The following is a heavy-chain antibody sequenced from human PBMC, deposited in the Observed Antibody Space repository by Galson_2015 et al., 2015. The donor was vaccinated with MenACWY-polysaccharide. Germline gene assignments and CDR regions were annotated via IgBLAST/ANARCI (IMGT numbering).Heavy chain of an antibody. Sequence: SLRLSCAASDFTFSAHGMHWVRQAPGKGLEWVAAIWYDGGKRYYADAVEGRFAVSRDNSQSTLYLQMDSLGVEDTAMYYCARDVHYNDYLGYYFDYWGQGTQVTVSS. CDR3: ARDVHYNDYLGYYFDY. CDR2: IWYDGGKR. CDR1: DFTFSAHG. D-gene: IGHD4-11*01. J-gene: IGHJ4*01. V-gene: IGHV3-33*01.